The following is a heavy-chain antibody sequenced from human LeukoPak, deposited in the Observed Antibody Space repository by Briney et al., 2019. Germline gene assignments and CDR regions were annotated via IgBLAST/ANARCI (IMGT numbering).Heavy chain of an antibody. V-gene: IGHV1-18*01. J-gene: IGHJ4*02. D-gene: IGHD4-17*01. CDR2: ISAYNGNT. CDR3: ARNDYGDYLTNYYFDY. Sequence: ASVKVSCKASGYIFTSYGISWVRQAPGQGLEWMGWISAYNGNTNYAQKLQGRVTMTTDTSTSTAYMELRSLRSDDTAVYYCARNDYGDYLTNYYFDYWGQGTLVTVSS. CDR1: GYIFTSYG.